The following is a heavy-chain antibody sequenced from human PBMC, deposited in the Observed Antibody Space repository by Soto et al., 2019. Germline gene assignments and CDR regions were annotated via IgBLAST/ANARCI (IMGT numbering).Heavy chain of an antibody. CDR3: ARMGDVPYYYYGLDV. CDR1: GYSFTRYG. J-gene: IGHJ6*02. CDR2: TSGYNANT. V-gene: IGHV1-18*01. D-gene: IGHD3-16*01. Sequence: QVQLVQSGAEVKKPGASVKVSCKASGYSFTRYGISWVRQAPGQGLAWMGWTSGYNANTNYPENLQGRVTMTTDTSTSTAYMEVRNLISDDTAVYYCARMGDVPYYYYGLDVWGQGTTVTVSS.